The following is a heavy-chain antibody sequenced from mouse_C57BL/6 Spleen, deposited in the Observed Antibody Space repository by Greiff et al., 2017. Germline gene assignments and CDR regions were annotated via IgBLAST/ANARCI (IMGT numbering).Heavy chain of an antibody. D-gene: IGHD1-1*01. J-gene: IGHJ4*01. CDR3: ARGGVTDYYRSSHARGY. CDR1: GYSFTSYH. CDR2: NYPGSGNT. Sequence: VKLQESGPELVQPGASVKISCQASGYSFTSYHIHWVKQRPGQGLEWIGWNYPGSGNTKYNEKFKGKATLTAVTSSSTAYMQLSSLTSEASAVYYCARGGVTDYYRSSHARGYWGQGTSVTVS. V-gene: IGHV1-66*01.